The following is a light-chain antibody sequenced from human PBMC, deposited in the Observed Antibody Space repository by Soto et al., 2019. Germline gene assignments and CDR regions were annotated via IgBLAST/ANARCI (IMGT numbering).Light chain of an antibody. CDR3: LQGTHSPWT. V-gene: IGKV2-30*01. CDR1: QSLVYSNGNAY. J-gene: IGKJ1*01. CDR2: QFS. Sequence: DAVLTQSPLSLPVTLGQPAAISCRSSQSLVYSNGNAYLIWFQQRPGQSPMRLIYQFSTRDAGVPDRFSGSGSGTYFTLTISRVEAEDVGLYYCLQGTHSPWTFGQGNKVEIK.